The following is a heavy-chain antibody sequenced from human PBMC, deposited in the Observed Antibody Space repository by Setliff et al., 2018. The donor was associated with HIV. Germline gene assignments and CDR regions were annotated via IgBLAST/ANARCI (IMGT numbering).Heavy chain of an antibody. CDR2: IDYSGSA. CDR3: AREGKTAMVTKYFDY. V-gene: IGHV4-31*03. Sequence: SETLSFTCTVSGGSVNSATYYWSWIRQHPGKGLEWIGYIDYSGSAFYNPSLKSRITISVDTSKNQFSLRMKSVTAADTAMYYCAREGKTAMVTKYFDYWGQGTMVTVSS. J-gene: IGHJ4*02. CDR1: GGSVNSATYY. D-gene: IGHD5-18*01.